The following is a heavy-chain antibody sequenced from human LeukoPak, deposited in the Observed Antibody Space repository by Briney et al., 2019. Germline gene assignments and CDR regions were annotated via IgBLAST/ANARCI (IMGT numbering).Heavy chain of an antibody. CDR1: SGSIRSSSFY. D-gene: IGHD2-21*02. Sequence: SETLSLTCTVSSGSIRSSSFYWGWLRQAPGTGREWIGIIHYSGTTYYSPSLKSRVTMSVDTSKNQFSLKLSSVTAADTAVYYCARDSDPYCGGDCRPFDYWGQGTLVSVSS. J-gene: IGHJ4*02. CDR3: ARDSDPYCGGDCRPFDY. CDR2: IHYSGTT. V-gene: IGHV4-39*07.